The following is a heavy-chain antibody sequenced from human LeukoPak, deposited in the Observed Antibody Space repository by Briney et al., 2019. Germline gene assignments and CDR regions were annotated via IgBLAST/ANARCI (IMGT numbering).Heavy chain of an antibody. CDR2: IYYTGNT. Sequence: SETLSLTCTVSGGSISSYYWSWIRQPPGKGLEWIGYIYYTGNTSYNPSLKSRVTISVDTSKNQFSLKLSSVTAADTAVYYCARDRPWRADYCGQGTLVTVSS. V-gene: IGHV4-59*01. D-gene: IGHD6-6*01. CDR1: GGSISSYY. CDR3: ARDRPWRADY. J-gene: IGHJ4*02.